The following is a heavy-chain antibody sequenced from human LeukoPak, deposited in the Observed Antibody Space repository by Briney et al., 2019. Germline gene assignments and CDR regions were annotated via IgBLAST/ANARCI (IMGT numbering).Heavy chain of an antibody. CDR2: IRYDASNK. CDR3: ARGSTMVRGVIYYFDY. V-gene: IGHV3-30*02. D-gene: IGHD3-10*01. J-gene: IGHJ4*02. Sequence: GGSLRLSCAASGFTFSYFGMHWVRQAPGKGLEWVAFIRYDASNKYYADSVKGRFTISRDNSKNTLYLQMNSLRAEDTAVYYCARGSTMVRGVIYYFDYWGQGTLVTVSS. CDR1: GFTFSYFG.